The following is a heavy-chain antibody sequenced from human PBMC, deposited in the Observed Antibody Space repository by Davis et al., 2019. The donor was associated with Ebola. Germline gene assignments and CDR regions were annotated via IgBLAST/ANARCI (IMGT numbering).Heavy chain of an antibody. CDR1: GFIFSSYG. Sequence: GESLKISCAASGFIFSSYGMHWVRQAPGKGLEWVAFIRYDGNNKYYADSVKGRFTISRDNSKNTLDLQMNSLRAEDTAVYYCAKELSPHILDEYSYYYGMDVWGQGTTVTVSS. V-gene: IGHV3-30*02. J-gene: IGHJ6*02. CDR3: AKELSPHILDEYSYYYGMDV. D-gene: IGHD2-21*01. CDR2: IRYDGNNK.